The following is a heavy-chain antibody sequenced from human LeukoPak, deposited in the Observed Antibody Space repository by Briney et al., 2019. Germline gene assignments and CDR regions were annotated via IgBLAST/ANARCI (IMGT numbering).Heavy chain of an antibody. CDR1: GFTFSNYW. D-gene: IGHD1-26*01. CDR2: INPDGSTI. Sequence: GGSLRLSCAASGFTFSNYWVHWVRQAPGKGLVWVSRINPDGSTINYADSVKGRFTISRDNAKNTLYLQMNSLRAEDTAVYYCARGDGGSYQGRFDYWGQGTLVTVSS. CDR3: ARGDGGSYQGRFDY. J-gene: IGHJ4*02. V-gene: IGHV3-74*01.